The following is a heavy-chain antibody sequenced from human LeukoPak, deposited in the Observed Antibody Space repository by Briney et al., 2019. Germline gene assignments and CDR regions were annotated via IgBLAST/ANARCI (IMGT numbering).Heavy chain of an antibody. CDR2: IYYSGST. CDR3: ARIRIAGVYYFDY. V-gene: IGHV4-59*01. J-gene: IGHJ4*02. CDR1: GGSISSYH. D-gene: IGHD6-13*01. Sequence: SETLSLTCTVSGGSISSYHWSWIRQPPRKGLEWIGYIYYSGSTNYNPSLKSRVTISVDTSKNQFSLKLGSVTAADTAVYYCARIRIAGVYYFDYWGQGTLVTVSS.